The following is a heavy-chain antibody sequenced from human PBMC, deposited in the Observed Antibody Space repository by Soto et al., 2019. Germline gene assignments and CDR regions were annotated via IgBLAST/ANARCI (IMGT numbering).Heavy chain of an antibody. Sequence: QVQLVESGGGVVQPGRSLRVSCAASGFTFSHYAMHWVRQAPGKGLEWVAVVSYDGTKQFYADSVKGRFTISRDSSKSTLDLQMNNLRDDDTAVYYCASDRIYYYDSSGYYNFDLWGQGTLVTVSS. CDR1: GFTFSHYA. CDR2: VSYDGTKQ. CDR3: ASDRIYYYDSSGYYNFDL. J-gene: IGHJ4*02. D-gene: IGHD3-22*01. V-gene: IGHV3-30-3*01.